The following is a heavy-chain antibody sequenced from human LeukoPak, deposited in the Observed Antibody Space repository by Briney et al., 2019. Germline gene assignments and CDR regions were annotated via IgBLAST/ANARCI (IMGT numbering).Heavy chain of an antibody. CDR3: ARRGSGWYHYFDY. CDR2: INHSGST. D-gene: IGHD6-19*01. Sequence: PSETLSLTCAVYGGSFSGYYWSWIRQPPGKGLEWIGEINHSGSTNYNPSLKSRVTISVDTSKNQFSLKLSSVTAADTAVYYCARRGSGWYHYFDYWGQGTLVTVSS. CDR1: GGSFSGYY. V-gene: IGHV4-34*01. J-gene: IGHJ4*02.